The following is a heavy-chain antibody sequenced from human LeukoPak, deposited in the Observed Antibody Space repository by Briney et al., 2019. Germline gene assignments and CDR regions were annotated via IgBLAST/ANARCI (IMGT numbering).Heavy chain of an antibody. CDR3: ARDLKRRVYYDSSGSDDAFDI. CDR2: MNFDGSNI. J-gene: IGHJ3*02. D-gene: IGHD3-22*01. Sequence: PGGSLRLSCEVSGFTFSNYWMHWVRQAAGEGLVWVSRMNFDGSNIAYADSVKGRFTISRDNAKNSLYLQMNSLRAEDTAVYYCARDLKRRVYYDSSGSDDAFDIWGQGTMVTVSS. CDR1: GFTFSNYW. V-gene: IGHV3-74*03.